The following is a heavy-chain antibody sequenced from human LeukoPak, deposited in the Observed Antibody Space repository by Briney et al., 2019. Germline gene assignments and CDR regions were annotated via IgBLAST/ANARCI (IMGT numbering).Heavy chain of an antibody. V-gene: IGHV4-59*01. Sequence: SETLSLTCTVSGGSINTYYWSWIRQPPGKGLEWIGYIYYSGSTNYNPSLKSRVIILVDTSKNQFSLKLSSVTAADTAVYYCARSRVTMVRGSPNWNFDYWGQGILVTVPS. CDR1: GGSINTYY. CDR2: IYYSGST. CDR3: ARSRVTMVRGSPNWNFDY. D-gene: IGHD3-10*01. J-gene: IGHJ4*02.